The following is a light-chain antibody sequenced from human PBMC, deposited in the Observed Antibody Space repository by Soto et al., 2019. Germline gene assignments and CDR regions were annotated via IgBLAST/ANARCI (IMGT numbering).Light chain of an antibody. CDR2: GAS. CDR1: QSVSSSY. CDR3: QQYGSSPLT. J-gene: IGKJ4*01. Sequence: EIVLTQSPGTLSLSPGERATLSCRASQSVSSSYLAWYQQKPGQAPRLLIYGASSRATGIPDRFSGSGSGTDFTLTISRLEPGDFAVYYCQQYGSSPLTFGGGTKVGIK. V-gene: IGKV3-20*01.